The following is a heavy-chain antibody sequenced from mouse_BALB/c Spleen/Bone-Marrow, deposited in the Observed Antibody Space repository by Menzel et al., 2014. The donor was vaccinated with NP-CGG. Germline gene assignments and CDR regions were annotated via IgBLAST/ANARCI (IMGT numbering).Heavy chain of an antibody. D-gene: IGHD1-1*01. CDR1: GFNIKDTY. V-gene: IGHV14-3*02. J-gene: IGHJ3*01. CDR2: IDPANCNT. Sequence: VQLQQSGAKLVKPGASVKLSCTASGFNIKDTYMHWVKQRPEQGLEWIGRIDPANCNTKYDPKFQGKATITADTSSNTAYLQLSSLTSEDTAVYYCAAYYYGTYGFAYWGQGTLVTVSA. CDR3: AAYYYGTYGFAY.